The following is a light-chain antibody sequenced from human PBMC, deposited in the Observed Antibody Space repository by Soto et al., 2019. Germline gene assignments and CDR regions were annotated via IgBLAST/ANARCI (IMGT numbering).Light chain of an antibody. Sequence: QSALTQPASVSGSPGQSITISCTGTSSDVGGYNYVSWYQQHPGKAPKLMIYEVSNRPSGVSNRFSGSKSGNTASLTISGLQAGDEAVYYCSSYTSSSTYVFGTGTKLTVL. CDR3: SSYTSSSTYV. CDR1: SSDVGGYNY. V-gene: IGLV2-14*01. J-gene: IGLJ1*01. CDR2: EVS.